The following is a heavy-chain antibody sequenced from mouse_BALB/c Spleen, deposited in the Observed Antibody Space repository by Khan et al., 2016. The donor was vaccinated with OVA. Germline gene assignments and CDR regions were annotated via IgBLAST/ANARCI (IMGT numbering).Heavy chain of an antibody. J-gene: IGHJ3*01. CDR3: ARRNYFGYTFAY. Sequence: VQLQESGAELARPGASVKLSCKASGYTFTDYYINWVKQRTGQGLEWIGEISPGSGDTYYNEKFKGKATLTADKSSNTAYMQLSSLTSEASAVDFCARRNYFGYTFAYWGQGTLVTVSA. V-gene: IGHV1-77*01. CDR1: GYTFTDYY. D-gene: IGHD1-2*01. CDR2: ISPGSGDT.